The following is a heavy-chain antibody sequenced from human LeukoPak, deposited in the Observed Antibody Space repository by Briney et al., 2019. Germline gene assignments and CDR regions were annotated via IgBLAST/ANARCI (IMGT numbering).Heavy chain of an antibody. D-gene: IGHD6-19*01. V-gene: IGHV4-38-2*02. CDR2: IYHSWST. CDR3: ARQSGSGWPPYYYYYMDV. J-gene: IGHJ6*03. Sequence: PSETLSLTCTVSGYSISSDYFWGWIRQSPGKGLEWIGSIYHSWSTYFNPSLKSRVAISVDTSKNQFSLKLSSVTAADTAVYYCARQSGSGWPPYYYYYMDVWGKGTTVTISS. CDR1: GYSISSDYF.